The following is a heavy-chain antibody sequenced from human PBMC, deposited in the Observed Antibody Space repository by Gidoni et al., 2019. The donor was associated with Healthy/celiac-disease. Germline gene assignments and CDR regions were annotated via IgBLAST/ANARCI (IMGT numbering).Heavy chain of an antibody. D-gene: IGHD2-2*01. V-gene: IGHV3-21*01. CDR3: ARDFCSSTSCYPVGYFDL. Sequence: EVQLVESGGGLVKPGGSLRLSCAASGFTFSSYSMNWVRQAPGKGLEWVSSISSSSSYIYYADSVKGRFTISRDNAKNSLYLQMNSLRAEDTAVYYCARDFCSSTSCYPVGYFDLWGRGTLVTVSS. CDR1: GFTFSSYS. J-gene: IGHJ2*01. CDR2: ISSSSSYI.